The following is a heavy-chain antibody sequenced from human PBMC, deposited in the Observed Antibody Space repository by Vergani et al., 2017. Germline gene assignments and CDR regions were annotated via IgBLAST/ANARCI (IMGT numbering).Heavy chain of an antibody. CDR1: GGSISSYY. CDR2: IYYSGST. D-gene: IGHD3-9*01. CDR3: ARARYFDWSDAFDI. J-gene: IGHJ3*02. Sequence: QVQLQESGPGLVKPSETLSLTCTVSGGSISSYYWSWIRQPPGKGLEWIGYIYYSGSTNYNPSLKSRVTISVDTSTNQFSLKLSSVTAADTAVYYCARARYFDWSDAFDIWGQGTMVTVSS. V-gene: IGHV4-59*01.